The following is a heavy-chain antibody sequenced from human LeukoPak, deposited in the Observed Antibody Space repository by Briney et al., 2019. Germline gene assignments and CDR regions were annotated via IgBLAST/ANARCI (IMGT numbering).Heavy chain of an antibody. V-gene: IGHV3-21*01. CDR3: ATLVPAMSWFDP. J-gene: IGHJ5*02. D-gene: IGHD2-2*01. CDR2: ISSSSSYI. Sequence: SGGSLRLSCAASGFTFSSYSMNWVRQAPGKGLEWVSSISSSSSYIYYADSVKGRFTISRDNAKNSLYLQMNSLRAEDNAVYYCATLVPAMSWFDPWGQGTLVTVSS. CDR1: GFTFSSYS.